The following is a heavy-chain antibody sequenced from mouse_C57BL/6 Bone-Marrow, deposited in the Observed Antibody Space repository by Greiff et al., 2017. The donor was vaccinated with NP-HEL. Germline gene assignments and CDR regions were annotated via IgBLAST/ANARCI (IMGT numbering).Heavy chain of an antibody. CDR3: ARGGPWYFDV. V-gene: IGHV5-15*01. CDR1: GFTFSDYG. Sequence: EVKLMESGGGLVQPGGSLKLSCAASGFTFSDYGMAWVRQAPRKGPEWVAFISNLAYSIYYADTVTGRFTISRENAKNTLYLEMSSLRSEDTAMYYCARGGPWYFDVWGTGTTVTVSS. CDR2: ISNLAYSI. J-gene: IGHJ1*03.